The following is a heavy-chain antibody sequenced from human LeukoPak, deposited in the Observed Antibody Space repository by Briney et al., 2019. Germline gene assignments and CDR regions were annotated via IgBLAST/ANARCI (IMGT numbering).Heavy chain of an antibody. D-gene: IGHD5-24*01. J-gene: IGHJ2*01. V-gene: IGHV4-4*02. CDR3: ARGLVEIATRYFDL. CDR2: IEHSGST. Sequence: SETLSLTCAVSGGSIINSNWWRWVRETPGRGLKWIGEIEHSGSTSYNPSLKSRVTMTVDRSRNQFSLRLSTVTAADTAVYYCARGLVEIATRYFDLWGRGTLVTVSS. CDR1: GGSIINSNW.